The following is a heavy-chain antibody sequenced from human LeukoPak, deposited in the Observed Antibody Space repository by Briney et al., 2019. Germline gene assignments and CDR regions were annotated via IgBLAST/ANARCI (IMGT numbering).Heavy chain of an antibody. J-gene: IGHJ4*02. CDR2: IKQDGSEK. V-gene: IGHV3-7*03. CDR3: ARASICFDY. D-gene: IGHD3-10*01. CDR1: GFTFSSYW. Sequence: GGSLRLSCAASGFTFSSYWTSWVRQAPGKGLEWVANIKQDGSEKYYVDSVKGRFTISRDNAKNSLYLQMNSLRAEDTAVYYCARASICFDYWGQGTLVTVSS.